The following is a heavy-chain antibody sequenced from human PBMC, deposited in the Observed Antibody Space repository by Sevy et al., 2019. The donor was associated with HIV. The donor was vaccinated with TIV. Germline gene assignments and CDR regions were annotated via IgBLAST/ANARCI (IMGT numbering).Heavy chain of an antibody. D-gene: IGHD4-17*01. V-gene: IGHV1-18*01. CDR3: ARDGDYGDYLWFES. J-gene: IGHJ5*01. CDR2: ISTYNGNT. CDR1: GYPFTSFG. Sequence: ASVKVSCKASGYPFTSFGFTWVRQAPGQGLQWLGWISTYNGNTYYAPNLQGRLTMTADTSTSTVYMDLRSLGSDDTAVYYCARDGDYGDYLWFESWGQGTPVTVSS.